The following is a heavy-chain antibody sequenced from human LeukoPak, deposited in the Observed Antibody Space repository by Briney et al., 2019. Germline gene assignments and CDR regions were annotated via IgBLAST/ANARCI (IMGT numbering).Heavy chain of an antibody. CDR3: ARCRYDYVWGSYRYFDY. CDR2: ISSSSSYT. D-gene: IGHD3-16*02. Sequence: GGSLRLSCAASGFTFSDYYMSWLRQAPGKGLEWVSYISSSSSYTNYADSVKGRFTISRDNAKNSLYLQMNSLRAEDTAVYYCARCRYDYVWGSYRYFDYWGQGTLVTVSS. J-gene: IGHJ4*02. V-gene: IGHV3-11*06. CDR1: GFTFSDYY.